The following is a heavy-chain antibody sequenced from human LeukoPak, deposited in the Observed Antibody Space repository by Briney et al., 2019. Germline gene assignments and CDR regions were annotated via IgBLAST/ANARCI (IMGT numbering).Heavy chain of an antibody. D-gene: IGHD6-19*01. V-gene: IGHV4-59*08. CDR1: GGSISSYY. CDR3: ARHATSGIAVAVDHFDY. J-gene: IGHJ4*02. CDR2: IYYSGST. Sequence: SETLSLTCTVSGGSISSYYWSWIRQPPGKGLEWIGYIYYSGSTNYNPSLKSRVTISVDTSKNQFSLRLSSVTAADTAVYYCARHATSGIAVAVDHFDYWGQGTLVTVSS.